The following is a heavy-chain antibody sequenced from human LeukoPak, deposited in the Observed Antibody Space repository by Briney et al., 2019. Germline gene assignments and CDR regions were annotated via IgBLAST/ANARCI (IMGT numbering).Heavy chain of an antibody. CDR3: ARVSYGSFPRGWFDP. V-gene: IGHV1-18*01. CDR1: GYTFTSYG. D-gene: IGHD5-18*01. Sequence: ASVKVSCKASGYTFTSYGISWARQAPGQGLEWMGWISAYNGNTNYAQKFQGRVTMTRDTSISTAYMELSRLRSDDTAVYYCARVSYGSFPRGWFDPWGQGTLVTVSS. CDR2: ISAYNGNT. J-gene: IGHJ5*02.